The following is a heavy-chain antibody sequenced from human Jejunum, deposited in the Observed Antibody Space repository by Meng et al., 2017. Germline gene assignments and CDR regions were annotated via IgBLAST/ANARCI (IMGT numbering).Heavy chain of an antibody. J-gene: IGHJ6*02. V-gene: IGHV3-11*01. CDR2: ISSSAASTI. CDR1: GFSFSDYY. D-gene: IGHD6-19*01. Sequence: GESLKISCAASGFSFSDYYMSRIRQAPGKGLEWGSYISSSAASTIYYADSVKGRFTISRDNAKNSLYLQMNSLRAEDTAVYYCARERDSGWLSLDVWGQGTMVTVSS. CDR3: ARERDSGWLSLDV.